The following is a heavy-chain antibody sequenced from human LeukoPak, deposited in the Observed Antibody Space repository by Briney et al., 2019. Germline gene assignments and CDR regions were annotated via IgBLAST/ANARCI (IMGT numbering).Heavy chain of an antibody. J-gene: IGHJ4*02. CDR2: INPNSGGT. D-gene: IGHD3-22*01. V-gene: IGHV1-2*02. CDR1: GYTFTNYY. Sequence: ASVKVSCKASGYTFTNYYMHWVRQAPGQGLEWMGIINPNSGGTNYAQKFQGRVTMTRDTSISTAYMELSRLRSDDTAVYYCAREEWGSSGYYYFDYWGQGTLVTVSS. CDR3: AREEWGSSGYYYFDY.